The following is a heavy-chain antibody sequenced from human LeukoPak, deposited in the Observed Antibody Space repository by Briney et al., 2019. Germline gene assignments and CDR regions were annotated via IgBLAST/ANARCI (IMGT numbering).Heavy chain of an antibody. CDR2: INPNSGGT. CDR3: ARGGRAAAGRGYFDY. Sequence: ASVKVSCKASGYTFTGYYMHWVRQAPGQGLEWMGWINPNSGGTNYAQKFQGRVTMTRDTSISTAYMELSRLRSEDTAVYYCARGGRAAAGRGYFDYWGQGTLVTVSS. J-gene: IGHJ4*02. CDR1: GYTFTGYY. V-gene: IGHV1-2*02. D-gene: IGHD6-13*01.